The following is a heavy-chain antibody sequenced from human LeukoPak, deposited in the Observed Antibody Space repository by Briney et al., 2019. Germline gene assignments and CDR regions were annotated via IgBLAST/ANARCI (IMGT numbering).Heavy chain of an antibody. Sequence: GGSLRLSCAASRFTFSNYAMHWVRQTPGKGLEWVAVIVFDGSEKYYADSVKGRFTISRDNSKDTVFLQMNSLKADDTAVYYCAREHYDDSSGSSSGLDVWGQGTTVTVSS. CDR3: AREHYDDSSGSSSGLDV. CDR1: RFTFSNYA. CDR2: IVFDGSEK. J-gene: IGHJ6*02. D-gene: IGHD3-22*01. V-gene: IGHV3-30*04.